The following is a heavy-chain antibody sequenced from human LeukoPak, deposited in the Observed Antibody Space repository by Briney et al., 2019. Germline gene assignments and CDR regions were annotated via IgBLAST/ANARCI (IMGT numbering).Heavy chain of an antibody. CDR1: GFMFSSYW. CDR3: ARATAFQFMGTYIS. J-gene: IGHJ5*02. CDR2: ISGSGGST. V-gene: IGHV3-23*01. Sequence: GGSLRLSCAASGFMFSSYWMSWARQAPGKGLEWVSGISGSGGSTYYADSVKGRFTISRDNARNTVYLQMNSLRAEDTGVYYCARATAFQFMGTYISWGLGVLVTVSS. D-gene: IGHD1-7*01.